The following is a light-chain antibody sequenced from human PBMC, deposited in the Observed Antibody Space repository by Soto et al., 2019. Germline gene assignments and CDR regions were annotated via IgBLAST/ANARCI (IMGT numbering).Light chain of an antibody. J-gene: IGLJ1*01. Sequence: QSALTQTRSVSGSPGQSVTISCTGTSSDVGGYNYVSWYQQHPGKAPKLMIYDVSKRPSGVPDRFSGFKSGNTASLIISGLQAEDEADYSCCSHAGTYIYVFGTGTKLTVL. V-gene: IGLV2-11*01. CDR2: DVS. CDR3: CSHAGTYIYV. CDR1: SSDVGGYNY.